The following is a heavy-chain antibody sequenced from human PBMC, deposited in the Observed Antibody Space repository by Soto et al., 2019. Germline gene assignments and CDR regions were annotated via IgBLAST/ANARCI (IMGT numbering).Heavy chain of an antibody. D-gene: IGHD6-6*01. J-gene: IGHJ4*02. Sequence: GGSLRLSCAASGLTFSSYWMHWVRQAPGKGLVWVSRINSAGGSTSYADSVKGRFTISRDNSKNTLYLQMNSLRAEDTAVYYCAKRSSSSTFDYWGQGTLVTVSS. CDR2: INSAGGST. CDR3: AKRSSSSTFDY. CDR1: GLTFSSYW. V-gene: IGHV3-74*01.